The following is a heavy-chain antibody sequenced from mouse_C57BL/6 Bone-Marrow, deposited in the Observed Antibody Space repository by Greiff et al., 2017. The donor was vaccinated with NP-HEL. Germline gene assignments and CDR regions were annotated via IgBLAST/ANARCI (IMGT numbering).Heavy chain of an antibody. J-gene: IGHJ4*01. CDR3: ARSGYDYDYYAMDT. Sequence: QVQLKESGAELVRPGTSVKVSCKASGYAFTNYLIEWVKQRPGQGLEWIGVINPGSGGTNYNEKFKGKATLTADKSSSTAYMQLSSLTSEDSAVYFCARSGYDYDYYAMDTGVKEPQSPSPQ. V-gene: IGHV1-54*01. D-gene: IGHD2-4*01. CDR1: GYAFTNYL. CDR2: INPGSGGT.